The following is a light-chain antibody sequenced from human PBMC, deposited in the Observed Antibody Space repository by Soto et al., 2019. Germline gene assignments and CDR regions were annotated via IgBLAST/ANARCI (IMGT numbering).Light chain of an antibody. CDR3: QQLNIFPPLFT. Sequence: DIQMTQSPSTLSASVGDRVTITCRASQSIGRALAWYQHQPGKAPELLIYGASTLRTGVASRFSGSGSGTEFTLTISSLQPEDFATYFCQQLNIFPPLFTFGPGTKVDIK. V-gene: IGKV1-9*01. CDR2: GAS. J-gene: IGKJ3*01. CDR1: QSIGRA.